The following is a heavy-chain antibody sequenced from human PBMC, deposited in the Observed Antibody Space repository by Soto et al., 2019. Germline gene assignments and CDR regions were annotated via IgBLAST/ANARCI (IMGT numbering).Heavy chain of an antibody. CDR3: VLVLVPAVVDP. V-gene: IGHV4-39*01. CDR2: IYYSGST. D-gene: IGHD2-2*01. J-gene: IGHJ5*02. Sequence: QLQLQESGPGLVKPSETLSLTCTVSGGSISSSSYYWGWIRQPPGKGLEWIGSIYYSGSTYYNPSLKSRVTISVDTSKNQFSLKLSSVTAADTAVYYCVLVLVPAVVDPWGQGTLVTVSS. CDR1: GGSISSSSYY.